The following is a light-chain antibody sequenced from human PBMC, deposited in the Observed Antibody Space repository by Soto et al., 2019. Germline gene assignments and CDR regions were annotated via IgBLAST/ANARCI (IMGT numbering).Light chain of an antibody. CDR1: QAVLYNSNNKNY. CDR3: QQYYSAPWT. V-gene: IGKV4-1*01. CDR2: WSS. J-gene: IGKJ1*01. Sequence: DIVMTQSPDSLAVSLGERATINCKSSQAVLYNSNNKNYIAWYQQKPGQPPKLLIYWSSTREFGVPDRISGSGSGTDFSLTISSLQAEDAAVYYCQQYYSAPWTFGQGTKVE.